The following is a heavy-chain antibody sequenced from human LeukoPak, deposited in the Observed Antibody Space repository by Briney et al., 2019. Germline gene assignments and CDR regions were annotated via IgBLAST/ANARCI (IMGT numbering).Heavy chain of an antibody. CDR1: GYTFTGYY. D-gene: IGHD4-17*01. Sequence: GASVKVSCKASGYTFTGYYMHWVRQAPGQGLEWMGWISAYNGNTNYAQKLQGRVTMTTDTSTSTAYMELRSLRSDDTAVYYCARDTTVLYDYWGQGTLVTVSS. V-gene: IGHV1-18*04. J-gene: IGHJ4*02. CDR3: ARDTTVLYDY. CDR2: ISAYNGNT.